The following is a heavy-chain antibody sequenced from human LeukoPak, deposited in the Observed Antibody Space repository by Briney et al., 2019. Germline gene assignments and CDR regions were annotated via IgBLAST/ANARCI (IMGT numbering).Heavy chain of an antibody. Sequence: SETLSLTCTVSGGSISSSSYYWGWIRQPPGKGLEWIGSIYYSGSTYYNPSLKSRVTISVDTSKNQFSLKLSSVTAADTAVYYCARQEVLDWFDPWGQGTLVTVSS. CDR3: ARQEVLDWFDP. CDR2: IYYSGST. CDR1: GGSISSSSYY. J-gene: IGHJ5*02. V-gene: IGHV4-39*07.